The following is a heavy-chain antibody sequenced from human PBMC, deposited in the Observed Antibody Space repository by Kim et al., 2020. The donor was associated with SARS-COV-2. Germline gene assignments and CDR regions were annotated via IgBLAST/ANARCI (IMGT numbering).Heavy chain of an antibody. CDR1: GFTFSSYG. D-gene: IGHD1-1*01. CDR3: AKDRGRYTPQFYYYGMD. J-gene: IGHJ6*01. CDR2: ISKDGSNE. Sequence: GGSLRLSCAASGFTFSSYGMNWVRQAPGKGLEWVAVISKDGSNEYYADSVKGRFTISRDNSKNTLYLQINSLRAEDTAVYYCAKDRGRYTPQFYYYGMD. V-gene: IGHV3-30*18.